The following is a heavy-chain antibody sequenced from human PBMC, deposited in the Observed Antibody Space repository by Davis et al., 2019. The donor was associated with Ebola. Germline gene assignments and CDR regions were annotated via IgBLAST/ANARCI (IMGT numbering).Heavy chain of an antibody. J-gene: IGHJ4*02. CDR3: ARDAVPAAQDY. CDR1: AFNFGSYG. Sequence: GESLKISCAAIAFNFGSYGMHWVRQAPGKGLEWVANITQDGGETYYADSVKGRFAISRDNAKNSLYLQMNSLRAEDTAIYYCARDAVPAAQDYWGQGTLVTVSS. D-gene: IGHD2-2*01. V-gene: IGHV3-7*03. CDR2: ITQDGGET.